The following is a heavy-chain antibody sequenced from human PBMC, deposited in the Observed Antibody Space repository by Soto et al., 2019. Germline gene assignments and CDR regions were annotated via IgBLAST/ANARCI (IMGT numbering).Heavy chain of an antibody. V-gene: IGHV4-34*01. D-gene: IGHD3-10*01. Sequence: QVQLQQWGAGLLKPSETLSLTCAVYGGSFSGYYWSWIRQPPGKGLEWIGEINHSGSTNYNPSLQSRVTISVDTSKNQFSLKLSSVTAADTAVYYCARGSGPNYGSGSPYGMDVWGQGTTVTVSS. CDR1: GGSFSGYY. CDR2: INHSGST. CDR3: ARGSGPNYGSGSPYGMDV. J-gene: IGHJ6*02.